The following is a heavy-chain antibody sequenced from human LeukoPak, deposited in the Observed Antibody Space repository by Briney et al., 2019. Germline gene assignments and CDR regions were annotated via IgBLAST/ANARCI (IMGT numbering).Heavy chain of an antibody. CDR3: ASGMVRGVTQYYYMDV. CDR1: GYTFTSYG. Sequence: ASVKVSCKASGYTFTSYGISWVRQAPGQGLEWMGWICAYNGNTNYAQKLQGRVTMTTDTSTSTAYMELRSLRSDDTAVYYCASGMVRGVTQYYYMDVWGKGTTVTVSS. J-gene: IGHJ6*03. CDR2: ICAYNGNT. V-gene: IGHV1-18*01. D-gene: IGHD3-10*01.